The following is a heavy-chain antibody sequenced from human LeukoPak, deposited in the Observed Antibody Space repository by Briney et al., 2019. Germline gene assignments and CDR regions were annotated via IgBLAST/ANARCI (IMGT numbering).Heavy chain of an antibody. J-gene: IGHJ4*02. V-gene: IGHV3-11*01. D-gene: IGHD2-15*01. CDR3: AREEIVVVVAATFDY. Sequence: PGGSLRLSCALSGFTFSVYYMRCLRDATGRGMEGVSYIYISDSTIYYADSVNGRFTISRDNAKNSLYLQMNSLRAEDTAVYYCAREEIVVVVAATFDYWGQGTLVTVSS. CDR1: GFTFSVYY. CDR2: IYISDSTI.